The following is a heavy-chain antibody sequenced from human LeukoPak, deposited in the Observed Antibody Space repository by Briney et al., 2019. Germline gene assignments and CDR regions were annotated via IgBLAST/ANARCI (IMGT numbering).Heavy chain of an antibody. Sequence: GASLKVSCKASGYRFSNYGITWVRQAPGQGLECMGWITSAHGDTNYAQNFQGRLTMTTDTSTNTAYMELRSLRSDDTAVYYCARVGSPDSENSGWKLFFDYWGQGTLVTVSS. CDR3: ARVGSPDSENSGWKLFFDY. CDR2: ITSAHGDT. CDR1: GYRFSNYG. D-gene: IGHD6-19*01. V-gene: IGHV1-18*01. J-gene: IGHJ4*02.